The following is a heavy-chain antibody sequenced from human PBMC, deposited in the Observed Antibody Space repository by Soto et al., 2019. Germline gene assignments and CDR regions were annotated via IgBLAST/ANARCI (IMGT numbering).Heavy chain of an antibody. D-gene: IGHD5-12*01. CDR2: IIPNRGGA. CDR3: AVSSGYDEC. CDR1: GYTFTGYY. Sequence: ASVKVSCKASGYTFTGYYMHWVRQAPGQGLEWMGWIIPNRGGANYAQKFQGRVTITTDTSTSTAYMELSSLRSEDTAVYYCAVSSGYDECWGQGTLVTVSS. V-gene: IGHV1-2*02. J-gene: IGHJ4*02.